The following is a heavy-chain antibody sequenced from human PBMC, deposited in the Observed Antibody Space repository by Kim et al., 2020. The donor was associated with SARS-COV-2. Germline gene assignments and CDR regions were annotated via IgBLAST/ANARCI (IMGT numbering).Heavy chain of an antibody. Sequence: KGRFTITRDNAKNSLYLQMNSLRAEDTAVYYCAIEGSYSSGWHYYYGMDVWGQGTTVTVSS. V-gene: IGHV3-11*06. J-gene: IGHJ6*02. CDR3: AIEGSYSSGWHYYYGMDV. D-gene: IGHD6-19*01.